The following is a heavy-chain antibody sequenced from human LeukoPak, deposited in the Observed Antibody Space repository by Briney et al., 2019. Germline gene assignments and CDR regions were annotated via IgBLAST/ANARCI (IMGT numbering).Heavy chain of an antibody. CDR2: ISWNGGST. D-gene: IGHD2-15*01. CDR1: GFTFDDYA. Sequence: GGSLRLSCAASGFTFDDYAMTWVRQAPGKGLEWVSYISWNGGSTSYADSVKGRFTISRDNADKSLYLQMNSLRAEDTALYYSARKFGDSCFNWGQGTLVTVSS. J-gene: IGHJ4*02. V-gene: IGHV3-20*04. CDR3: ARKFGDSCFN.